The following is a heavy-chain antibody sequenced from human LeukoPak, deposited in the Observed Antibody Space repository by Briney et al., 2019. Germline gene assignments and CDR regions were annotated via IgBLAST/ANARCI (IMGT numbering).Heavy chain of an antibody. CDR2: INSDGSST. CDR1: GFTFSSYW. CDR3: TRGVSSPSGNYAY. V-gene: IGHV3-74*01. Sequence: GGSLRLSCAASGFTFSSYWMNWVRHAPGKGLVWVSRINSDGSSTTYADSVKGRFTISRDNAKNTLYLQMNSLRAEDTAVYYCTRGVSSPSGNYAYWGQGTLVTVSS. D-gene: IGHD3-10*01. J-gene: IGHJ4*02.